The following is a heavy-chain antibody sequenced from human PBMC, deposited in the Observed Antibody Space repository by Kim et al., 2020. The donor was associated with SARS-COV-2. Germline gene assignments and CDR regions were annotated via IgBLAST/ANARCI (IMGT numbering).Heavy chain of an antibody. CDR2: IYYSGST. D-gene: IGHD2-15*01. V-gene: IGHV4-30-4*01. CDR3: ARGGRLGYCSGGSCYEDYSYYGMDV. CDR1: GGSISSGDYY. J-gene: IGHJ6*02. Sequence: SETLSLTCTVSGGSISSGDYYWSWIRQPPGKGLEWIGYIYYSGSTYYNPSLKSRVTISVDTSKNQFSLKLSSVTAADTAVYYCARGGRLGYCSGGSCYEDYSYYGMDVWGQGTTVTVSS.